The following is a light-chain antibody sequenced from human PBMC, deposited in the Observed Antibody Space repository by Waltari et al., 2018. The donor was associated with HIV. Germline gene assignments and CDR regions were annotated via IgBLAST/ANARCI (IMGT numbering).Light chain of an antibody. V-gene: IGLV2-23*02. J-gene: IGLJ3*02. Sequence: QSALTQPAAVSGSRGQWINISCTGTSSNFGTLNPFTWHQQHPGKAPKTLIYEVSQRPSGVSNRFSGSKSGNTASLTISGLQAEDEADYYCCSYAGSSTLVFGGGTKVTVL. CDR1: SSNFGTLNP. CDR2: EVS. CDR3: CSYAGSSTLV.